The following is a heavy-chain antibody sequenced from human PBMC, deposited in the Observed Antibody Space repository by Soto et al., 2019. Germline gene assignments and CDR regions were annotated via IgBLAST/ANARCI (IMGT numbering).Heavy chain of an antibody. CDR3: ARHFEVGVTIFGVDSYYYYGMDV. CDR2: IYHSGST. Sequence: SETLSLTCAVSGGSISSSNWWSWVRQPPGKGLEWIGEIYHSGSTNYNPSLKSRVTISVDKSKNQFSLKLSSVTAADTAVYYCARHFEVGVTIFGVDSYYYYGMDVWGQGTTVTVSS. CDR1: GGSISSSNW. J-gene: IGHJ6*02. V-gene: IGHV4-4*02. D-gene: IGHD3-3*01.